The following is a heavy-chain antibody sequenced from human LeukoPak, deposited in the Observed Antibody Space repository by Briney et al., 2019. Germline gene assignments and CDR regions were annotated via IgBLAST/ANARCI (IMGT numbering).Heavy chain of an antibody. V-gene: IGHV3-74*01. CDR1: GFTFSSYW. CDR3: ARGFDGYNYLYFYYYAMDV. J-gene: IGHJ6*02. Sequence: GGSLRLSCAASGFTFSSYWMHWVRQAPGKGLVWVSRISSDGSSTTYADSVKGRFTISRDNAKNSLYLQMNSLRAEDTAVYYCARGFDGYNYLYFYYYAMDVWGQGTTVTVSS. D-gene: IGHD5-24*01. CDR2: ISSDGSST.